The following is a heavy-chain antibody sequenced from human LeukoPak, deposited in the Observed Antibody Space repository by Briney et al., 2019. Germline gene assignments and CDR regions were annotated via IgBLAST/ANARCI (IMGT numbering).Heavy chain of an antibody. Sequence: GASVKVSCKASGGTFSSYAISWVRQAPGQGLEWMGRIIPILGIANYAQKFQGRVTITADKSTSTAYMELSSLRSEDTAVYYCARGPPLTGGPHPPSTGGMDVWGQGTTVTVSS. J-gene: IGHJ6*02. CDR2: IIPILGIA. V-gene: IGHV1-69*04. D-gene: IGHD7-27*01. CDR3: ARGPPLTGGPHPPSTGGMDV. CDR1: GGTFSSYA.